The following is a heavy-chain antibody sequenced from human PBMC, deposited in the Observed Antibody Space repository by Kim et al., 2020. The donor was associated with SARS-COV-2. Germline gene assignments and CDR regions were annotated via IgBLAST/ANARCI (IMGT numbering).Heavy chain of an antibody. D-gene: IGHD3-10*01. J-gene: IGHJ5*02. CDR2: MNPNSGNT. V-gene: IGHV1-8*01. Sequence: ASLKVSCKASGYTFTSYDINWVRQATGQGLEWMGWMNPNSGNTGYAQKFQGRVTVTRDTSISTAYMELRSLRSEDTAVYYCARALKRMTMGRGVNSRWFDPWGQGTLVTVSS. CDR3: ARALKRMTMGRGVNSRWFDP. CDR1: GYTFTSYD.